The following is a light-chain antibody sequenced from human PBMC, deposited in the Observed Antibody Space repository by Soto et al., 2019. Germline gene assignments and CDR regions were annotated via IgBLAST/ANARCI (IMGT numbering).Light chain of an antibody. CDR3: SSYTTSSTVV. CDR1: SSDVGGYNF. J-gene: IGLJ1*01. CDR2: EVS. V-gene: IGLV2-14*03. Sequence: QSALTQHASVFGSPGQSITISCTGTSSDVGGYNFVSWYQQHPGKAPKLMIYEVSNRPSGVSNRFSGSKSGNTASLTISGLQPEDEADYYCSSYTTSSTVVFGTGTKVTLL.